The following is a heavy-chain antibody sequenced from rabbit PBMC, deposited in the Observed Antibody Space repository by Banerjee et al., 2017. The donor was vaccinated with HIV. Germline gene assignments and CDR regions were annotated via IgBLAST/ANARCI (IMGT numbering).Heavy chain of an antibody. J-gene: IGHJ4*01. Sequence: QEQLKETGGGLVQPGGSLTLSCKASGFDFSSYYMSWVRQAPGKGLELIACIYTSSSSTWYASWARGRFTISKTSSTTVTLQMTSLTAADTATYLCARDLAGVIGWNFNLWGPGTLVTVS. CDR1: GFDFSSYYM. D-gene: IGHD4-1*01. CDR2: IYTSSSST. V-gene: IGHV1S45*01. CDR3: ARDLAGVIGWNFNL.